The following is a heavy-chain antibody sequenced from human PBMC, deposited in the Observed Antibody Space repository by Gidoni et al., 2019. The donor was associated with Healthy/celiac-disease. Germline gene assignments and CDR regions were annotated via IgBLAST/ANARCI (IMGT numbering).Heavy chain of an antibody. V-gene: IGHV4-31*03. CDR1: GGSIRRGGYY. CDR2: LDYSGST. CDR3: ARLGGSGSGDRLD. D-gene: IGHD3-10*01. Sequence: QVQLQESGPGLVKPSQTLSLTCPVSGGSIRRGGYYWSWPRPHPGKGLEWIGYLDYSGSTYYNPSLKSRVTISVDTYKNQFSLKLSSVTAADTAVYYCARLGGSGSGDRLDWGQGTLVTVSS. J-gene: IGHJ4*02.